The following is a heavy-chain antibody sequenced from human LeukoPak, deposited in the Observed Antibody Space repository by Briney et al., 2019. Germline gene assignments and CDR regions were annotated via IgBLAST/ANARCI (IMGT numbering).Heavy chain of an antibody. Sequence: GGSLRLSCAASGFTLSSYGMHWVRQAPGKGLEWVAFIRYDGSNKYYADSVKGRFTISRDNSKNTLYLQMNSLRAEDTAVYYCAKDRYYDSSGYDYWGQGTLVTVSS. D-gene: IGHD3-22*01. CDR3: AKDRYYDSSGYDY. CDR2: IRYDGSNK. CDR1: GFTLSSYG. J-gene: IGHJ4*02. V-gene: IGHV3-30*02.